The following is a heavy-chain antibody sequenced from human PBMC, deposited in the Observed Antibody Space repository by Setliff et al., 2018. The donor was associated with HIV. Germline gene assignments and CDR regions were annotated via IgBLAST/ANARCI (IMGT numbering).Heavy chain of an antibody. D-gene: IGHD2-8*01. CDR2: IHYSGAT. J-gene: IGHJ3*02. CDR1: GGSISSHY. V-gene: IGHV4-59*08. CDR3: ARHSPNVGVRGDAFDI. Sequence: NPSETLSLTCTVSGGSISSHYWIRIRQPPGKGLEWIGYIHYSGATNYNPSLKSRVTISLDTSRTQFSLRLSSVTAADTAVYYCARHSPNVGVRGDAFDIWGQGTVVTVSS.